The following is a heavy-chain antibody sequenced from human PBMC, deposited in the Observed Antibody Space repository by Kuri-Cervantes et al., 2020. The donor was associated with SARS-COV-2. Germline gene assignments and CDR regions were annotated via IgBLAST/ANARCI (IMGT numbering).Heavy chain of an antibody. CDR1: GFTFSSYS. CDR2: ISSSSSYI. J-gene: IGHJ6*03. Sequence: GGSLRLSCAASGFTFSSYSMNWVRQAPGKGLEWVSSISSSSSYIYYADSVKGRFTISRDNAKNSLYLQMNSLRAEDTAVYYCAREGHGSGSYYYYYMDVWGKGTTVTVSS. V-gene: IGHV3-21*01. D-gene: IGHD3-10*01. CDR3: AREGHGSGSYYYYYMDV.